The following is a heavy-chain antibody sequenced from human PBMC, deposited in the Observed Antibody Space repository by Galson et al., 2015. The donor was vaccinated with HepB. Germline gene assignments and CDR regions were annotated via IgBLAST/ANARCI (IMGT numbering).Heavy chain of an antibody. V-gene: IGHV1-46*01. Sequence: SVKVSCKASGHTFTSYYMHWVRQAPGQGLEWMGIINPSGGSTSYAQKFQGRVTMTRDTSTSTVYMELSTLRSEDTAVYYCARGCPVGRYQLPTGWSDPWGQGTLVTVSS. CDR2: INPSGGST. CDR3: ARGCPVGRYQLPTGWSDP. D-gene: IGHD2-2*01. J-gene: IGHJ5*02. CDR1: GHTFTSYY.